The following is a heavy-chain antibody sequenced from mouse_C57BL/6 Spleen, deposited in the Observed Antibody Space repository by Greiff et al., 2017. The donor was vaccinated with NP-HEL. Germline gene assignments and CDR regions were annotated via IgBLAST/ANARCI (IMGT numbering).Heavy chain of an antibody. CDR3: ARGNGNYVFAY. J-gene: IGHJ3*01. CDR2: ISYDGSN. D-gene: IGHD2-1*01. CDR1: GYSITSGYY. Sequence: EVKLQESGPGLVKPSQSLSLTCSVTGYSITSGYYWNWIRQFPGNKLEWMGYISYDGSNNYNPSLKNRISITRDTSKNQFFLKLNSVTTEDTATYYCARGNGNYVFAYWGQGTLVTVSA. V-gene: IGHV3-6*01.